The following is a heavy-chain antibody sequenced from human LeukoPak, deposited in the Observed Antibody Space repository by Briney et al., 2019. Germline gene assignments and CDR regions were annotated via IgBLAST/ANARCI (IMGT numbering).Heavy chain of an antibody. CDR2: ISSSSSTI. V-gene: IGHV3-48*01. CDR3: ARDAVYDFWSGYYFYFDY. CDR1: GFTFSSYS. Sequence: PGGSLRLSCAASGFTFSSYSMNWVRQSPGKGLEWVSYISSSSSTIYYTDSVKGRFTISRDNAKNSLYLQMNSLRAEDTAVYYCARDAVYDFWSGYYFYFDYWGQGTWSPSPQ. D-gene: IGHD3-3*01. J-gene: IGHJ4*02.